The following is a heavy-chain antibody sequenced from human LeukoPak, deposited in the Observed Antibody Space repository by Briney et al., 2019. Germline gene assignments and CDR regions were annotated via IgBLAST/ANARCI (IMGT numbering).Heavy chain of an antibody. J-gene: IGHJ4*02. CDR1: GFTFSSYS. CDR2: ISYDGSNK. V-gene: IGHV3-30*18. Sequence: PGGSLRLSCAASGFTFSSYSMNWVRQAPGKGLEWVAVISYDGSNKYYADSVKGRFTISRDNSKNTLYLQMNSLRAEDTAVYYCAKGATFGYYSGYDHCDYWGQGTLVTVSS. CDR3: AKGATFGYYSGYDHCDY. D-gene: IGHD5-12*01.